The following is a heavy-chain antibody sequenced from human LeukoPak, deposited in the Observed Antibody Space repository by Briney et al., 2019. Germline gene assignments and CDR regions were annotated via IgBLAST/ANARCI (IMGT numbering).Heavy chain of an antibody. CDR3: ARDGGNYDKRWFDP. Sequence: SVKVSCKASGVTFSSYTISWVRQAPGQGLEWMGRIIPILGIANYAQKFQGRVTITADKSTSTAYMELSSLRSEDTAVYYCARDGGNYDKRWFDPWGQGTLVTVSS. CDR2: IIPILGIA. V-gene: IGHV1-69*04. J-gene: IGHJ5*02. CDR1: GVTFSSYT. D-gene: IGHD1-7*01.